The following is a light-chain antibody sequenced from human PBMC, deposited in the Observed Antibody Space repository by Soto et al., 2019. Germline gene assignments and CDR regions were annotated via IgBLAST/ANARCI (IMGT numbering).Light chain of an antibody. J-gene: IGKJ3*01. CDR1: HDIRDY. CDR2: DAS. Sequence: IQMTQSPSSLSASVGDRVTLTCLASHDIRDYLNWYQQKPGKPPKLLIYDASNLQTGVPSRFSGSGSGTDFTFTISSLQPEDIATYFCHQYDNLPQTFGPGTKVDIK. CDR3: HQYDNLPQT. V-gene: IGKV1-33*01.